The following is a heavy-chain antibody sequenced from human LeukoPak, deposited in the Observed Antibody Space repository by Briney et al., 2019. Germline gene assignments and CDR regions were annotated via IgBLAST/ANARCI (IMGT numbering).Heavy chain of an antibody. CDR3: ARVLASNYYFDY. D-gene: IGHD2-8*01. CDR2: IYYSGST. V-gene: IGHV4-31*03. Sequence: SQTLSLTCTVSGGSISSGGYYWSWIRQHPGKGLEWIGYIYYSGSTYYNPSLKSRVTISVDTSKNQFSLKLSSVTAAGTAVYYCARVLASNYYFDYWGQGTLVTVSS. J-gene: IGHJ4*02. CDR1: GGSISSGGYY.